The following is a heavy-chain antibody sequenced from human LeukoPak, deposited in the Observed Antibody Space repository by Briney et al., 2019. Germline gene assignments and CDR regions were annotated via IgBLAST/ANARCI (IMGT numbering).Heavy chain of an antibody. V-gene: IGHV3-23*01. CDR1: GFTFSIYA. Sequence: GGSLRLSCAASGFTFSIYALTWVRQTPGKGLECVSAISGDGVSPYYADSVRGRFTISRDNSKNTLYLQMNSLRVEDTAVYFCARDPGAFPYFFDCWGQGTLVTVSS. D-gene: IGHD4/OR15-4a*01. CDR2: ISGDGVSP. J-gene: IGHJ4*02. CDR3: ARDPGAFPYFFDC.